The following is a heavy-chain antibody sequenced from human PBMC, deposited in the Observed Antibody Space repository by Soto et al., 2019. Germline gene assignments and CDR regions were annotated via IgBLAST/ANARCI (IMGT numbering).Heavy chain of an antibody. CDR3: GRSDGYNVNWLDS. D-gene: IGHD2-21*01. CDR1: GYTFATYD. J-gene: IGHJ5*01. Sequence: QVQLVQSGAEVKTPGASVKVSCKASGYTFATYDINWVRQAPGQGLEWMGWMNPNSGNTGYAQKFQGRLTMTRDTDSSVAHMELSSLRNEDTAVYYFGRSDGYNVNWLDSCGQGTLVTVSA. V-gene: IGHV1-8*01. CDR2: MNPNSGNT.